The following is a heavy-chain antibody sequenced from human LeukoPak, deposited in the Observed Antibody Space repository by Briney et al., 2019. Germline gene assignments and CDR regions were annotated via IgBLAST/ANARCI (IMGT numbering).Heavy chain of an antibody. J-gene: IGHJ3*02. CDR3: ARVGGSFNAFDI. V-gene: IGHV4-59*01. CDR2: IYYSGST. CDR1: GGSISSYY. D-gene: IGHD3-16*01. Sequence: SETLSLTCTVSGGSISSYYWSWIRQPLGKGLEWIGYIYYSGSTNYNPSLKSRVTISVDTSKNQFSLKLSSVTAADTAVYYCARVGGSFNAFDIWGQGTMVTVSS.